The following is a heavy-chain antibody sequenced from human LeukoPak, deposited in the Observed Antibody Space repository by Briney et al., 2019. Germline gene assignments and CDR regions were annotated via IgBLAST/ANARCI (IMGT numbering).Heavy chain of an antibody. CDR2: IYYSGST. J-gene: IGHJ5*02. CDR1: GGSISSGDYY. Sequence: SSETLSLTCTVSGGSISSGDYYWSWIRQPPGKGLEWIGYIYYSGSTYYNPSLKSRVTISVDTSKNQFSLKLNSVTAADTAVYYCARGPPNTDTYCDTTSCQNWVDPWGQGTLVTVSS. CDR3: ARGPPNTDTYCDTTSCQNWVDP. V-gene: IGHV4-30-4*01. D-gene: IGHD2-2*01.